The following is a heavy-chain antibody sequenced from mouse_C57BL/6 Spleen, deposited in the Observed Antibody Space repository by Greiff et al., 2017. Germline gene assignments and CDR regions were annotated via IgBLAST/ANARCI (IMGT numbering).Heavy chain of an antibody. CDR3: ARWGYDVDAMDY. CDR1: GYAFSSSW. CDR2: IYPGDGDT. D-gene: IGHD2-2*01. V-gene: IGHV1-82*01. J-gene: IGHJ4*01. Sequence: QVQLQQSGPELVKPGASVKISCKASGYAFSSSWMNWVKQRPGKGLEWIGRIYPGDGDTNYNGKFKGKATLTADKSSSTAYMQLSSLTSEDSAVYFCARWGYDVDAMDYWGQGTSVTVSS.